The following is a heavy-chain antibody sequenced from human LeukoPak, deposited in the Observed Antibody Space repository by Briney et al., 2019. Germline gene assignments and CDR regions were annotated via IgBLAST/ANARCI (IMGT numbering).Heavy chain of an antibody. D-gene: IGHD2-21*02. J-gene: IGHJ4*02. CDR3: ARDYCGGDCFPDS. Sequence: ASVKVSCKTSGYTFTGYYVHRVRQAPGQGLEWMGRINPNSGDTNYAQKSQGRVTMTRDTSISTAYMELSRLRSDDTAVYYCARDYCGGDCFPDSWGQGTLVTVSS. CDR1: GYTFTGYY. CDR2: INPNSGDT. V-gene: IGHV1-2*06.